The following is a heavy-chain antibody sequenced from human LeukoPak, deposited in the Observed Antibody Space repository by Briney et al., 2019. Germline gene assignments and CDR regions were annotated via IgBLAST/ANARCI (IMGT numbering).Heavy chain of an antibody. J-gene: IGHJ4*02. Sequence: SQTLSLTCTVSGGSISSGGYYWSWIRQHPGKGLEWIGYIYYSGSTYYNPSLKSRVTISVDTSKNQFSLKLSSVTAADTAVYYCARSPRTEMATILYDYWGQGTLVTVSS. CDR3: ARSPRTEMATILYDY. CDR1: GGSISSGGYY. V-gene: IGHV4-31*03. D-gene: IGHD5-24*01. CDR2: IYYSGST.